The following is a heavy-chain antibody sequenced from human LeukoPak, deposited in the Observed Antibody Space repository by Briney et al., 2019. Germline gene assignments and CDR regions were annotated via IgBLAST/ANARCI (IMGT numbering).Heavy chain of an antibody. CDR3: ARGLRGTGRNCYYYMDV. CDR1: GYTFTSYD. J-gene: IGHJ6*03. CDR2: MNPNSGNT. V-gene: IGHV1-8*01. Sequence: ASVKVSCKASGYTFTSYDINWVRQATGQGLEWMGWMNPNSGNTGYAQKFQGRVTMTRNTSISTAYMELSSLRSEDTAVYYCARGLRGTGRNCYYYMDVWGKGTTVTVSS. D-gene: IGHD3-16*01.